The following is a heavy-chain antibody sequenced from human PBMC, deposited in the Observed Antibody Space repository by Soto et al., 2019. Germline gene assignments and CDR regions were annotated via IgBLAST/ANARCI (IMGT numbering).Heavy chain of an antibody. J-gene: IGHJ3*02. V-gene: IGHV4-59*01. D-gene: IGHD3-16*02. Sequence: SETLSLTCTVSGGSISSYYWSWIRQPPGKGLEWIGYIYYSGSTNYNPSLKRRVTISVDTSKNQFALKLSSVTAADTAVNYCRREREYDYVWGSYRSTTRDAFDIWGQRTMVTVSS. CDR1: GGSISSYY. CDR2: IYYSGST. CDR3: RREREYDYVWGSYRSTTRDAFDI.